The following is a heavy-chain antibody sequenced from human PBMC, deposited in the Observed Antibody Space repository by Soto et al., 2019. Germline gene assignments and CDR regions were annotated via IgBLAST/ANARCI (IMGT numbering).Heavy chain of an antibody. Sequence: SETLSLTCTVSGGSISSGDYYWSWIRQPPGKGLEWIGYIYYSGSTYYNPSLKSRVTISVDTSKNQFSLKLSSVTAADTAVYYCAKAVVTADSYNWFDPWGQGTLVTVSS. D-gene: IGHD2-21*02. CDR2: IYYSGST. J-gene: IGHJ5*02. CDR3: AKAVVTADSYNWFDP. CDR1: GGSISSGDYY. V-gene: IGHV4-30-4*01.